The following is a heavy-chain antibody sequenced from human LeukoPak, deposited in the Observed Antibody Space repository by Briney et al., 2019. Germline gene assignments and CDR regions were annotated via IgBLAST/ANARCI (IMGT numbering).Heavy chain of an antibody. D-gene: IGHD3-9*01. CDR3: ASPGDNYAILGLDY. V-gene: IGHV3-74*01. Sequence: PGGSLRLSCAASGFTLSEYWMHWVRQAPGKGLAWCSRISSDGTTTAYADSGKGRFTSSRDSAKNMLYLQMKSLRVEATAMSYCASPGDNYAILGLDYWGQGTLVTVSS. CDR1: GFTLSEYW. J-gene: IGHJ4*02. CDR2: ISSDGTTT.